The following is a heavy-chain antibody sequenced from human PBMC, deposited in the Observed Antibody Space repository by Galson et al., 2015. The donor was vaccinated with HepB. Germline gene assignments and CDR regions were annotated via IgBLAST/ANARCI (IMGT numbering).Heavy chain of an antibody. CDR2: IKQDGSEK. CDR3: ARDPIPYSSGWYNVLDY. D-gene: IGHD6-19*01. J-gene: IGHJ4*02. V-gene: IGHV3-7*03. CDR1: GGSFRGYY. Sequence: LTCAVYGGSFRGYYWSWVRQAPGKGLEWVANIKQDGSEKYYVDSVKGRFTISRDNAKNSLYLQMNSLRAEDTAVYYCARDPIPYSSGWYNVLDYWGQGTLVTVSS.